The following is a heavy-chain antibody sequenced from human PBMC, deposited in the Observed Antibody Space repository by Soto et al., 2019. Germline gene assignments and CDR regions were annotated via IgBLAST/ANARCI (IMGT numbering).Heavy chain of an antibody. CDR1: GGSISGDH. Sequence: PSETLSLTCTVSGGSISGDHWTWIRQPPGTGLEWIGEINHSGSTNYNPSLKSRVTISVDTSKNQFSLKLTSVTAADTAVYYCARDKITGLFDYWGQGTLVTVSS. J-gene: IGHJ4*02. D-gene: IGHD2-8*02. CDR2: INHSGST. V-gene: IGHV4-34*01. CDR3: ARDKITGLFDY.